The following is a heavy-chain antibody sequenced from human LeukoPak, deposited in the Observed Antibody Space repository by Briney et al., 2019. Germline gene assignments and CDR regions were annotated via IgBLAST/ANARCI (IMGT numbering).Heavy chain of an antibody. CDR2: INHSGST. CDR3: ARGLHYDFWSGPQLNWFDP. CDR1: GGSFSGYY. D-gene: IGHD3-3*01. V-gene: IGHV4-34*01. Sequence: SETLSLTCAVYGGSFSGYYWSWIRQPPGKGLEWIGEINHSGSTNYNPSLKSRVTISVDTSKNQFSLKLSSVTAADTAVYYCARGLHYDFWSGPQLNWFDPWGQGTLVTVSS. J-gene: IGHJ5*02.